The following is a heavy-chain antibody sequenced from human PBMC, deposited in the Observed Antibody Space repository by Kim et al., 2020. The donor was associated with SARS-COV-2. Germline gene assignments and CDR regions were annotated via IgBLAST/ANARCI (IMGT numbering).Heavy chain of an antibody. D-gene: IGHD5-12*01. Sequence: ASVKVSCKASGYTFTNYHMHWVRQAPVQGLEWMAIINPISGHTRYAQKFQGRVTMTWDTSTSTFYMELSSLRSEDTALYSCARDSGTWALDIWGQGTMVTVSS. J-gene: IGHJ3*02. V-gene: IGHV1-46*01. CDR3: ARDSGTWALDI. CDR1: GYTFTNYH. CDR2: INPISGHT.